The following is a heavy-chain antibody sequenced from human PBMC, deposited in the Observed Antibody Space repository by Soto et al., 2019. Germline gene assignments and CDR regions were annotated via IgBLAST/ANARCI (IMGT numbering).Heavy chain of an antibody. Sequence: QVQLVQSGAEVKKPGSSVKVSCKASGGTFSSYSINWVRQAPGQGLEWMGGIIPIFGTANYAQKFQGRVTLPATESTSTAHMELSSLRNEDTAVYYCARPFQSWPGGWYFDLWGRGTLVTVSS. D-gene: IGHD3-16*01. CDR3: ARPFQSWPGGWYFDL. J-gene: IGHJ2*01. V-gene: IGHV1-69*01. CDR2: IIPIFGTA. CDR1: GGTFSSYS.